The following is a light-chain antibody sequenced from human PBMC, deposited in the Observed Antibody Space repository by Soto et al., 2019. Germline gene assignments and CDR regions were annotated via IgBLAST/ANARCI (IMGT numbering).Light chain of an antibody. CDR1: SSDVGGYGY. CDR3: CSYAGSYTGV. CDR2: DVL. V-gene: IGLV2-11*01. Sequence: SVLTQPRSVSGSPGQSVTISCTGTSSDVGGYGYVSWYQQHPGKAPKLMIFDVLKRPSGVPDRFSGYKSGNTASLSISGLQAEDEADYYCCSYAGSYTGVFGGGTKVTVL. J-gene: IGLJ3*02.